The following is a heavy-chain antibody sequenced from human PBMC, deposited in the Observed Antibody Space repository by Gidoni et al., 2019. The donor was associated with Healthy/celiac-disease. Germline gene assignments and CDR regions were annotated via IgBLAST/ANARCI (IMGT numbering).Heavy chain of an antibody. J-gene: IGHJ6*03. CDR2: ISYDGSNK. D-gene: IGHD3-10*01. CDR1: GFTFSRYA. V-gene: IGHV3-30*18. Sequence: QVQLVESGGGVVQPVRSLRLSCAASGFTFSRYAMHWVRQSPGKGLEWGAGISYDGSNKYYAESVKGRFTISRDNYKKTLYLQMNSLRDEETAVYYCAKDGSYYYGSGSSVPENYYYYMDVWGKGTTVTVSS. CDR3: AKDGSYYYGSGSSVPENYYYYMDV.